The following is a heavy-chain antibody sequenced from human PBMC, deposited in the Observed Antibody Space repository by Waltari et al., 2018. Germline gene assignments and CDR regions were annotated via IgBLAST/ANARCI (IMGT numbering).Heavy chain of an antibody. Sequence: QVQLVQSGAEVKKPGSSVKVSCKASGGTFSSYAISWVRQAPGQGLEWMGGIIPSFCTANYAQKFQGRVTITADESTSTAYMELSSLRSEDTAVYYCARNPKDYVDSSGYYYYFDYWGQGTLVTVSS. CDR2: IIPSFCTA. D-gene: IGHD3-22*01. CDR1: GGTFSSYA. V-gene: IGHV1-69*01. CDR3: ARNPKDYVDSSGYYYYFDY. J-gene: IGHJ4*02.